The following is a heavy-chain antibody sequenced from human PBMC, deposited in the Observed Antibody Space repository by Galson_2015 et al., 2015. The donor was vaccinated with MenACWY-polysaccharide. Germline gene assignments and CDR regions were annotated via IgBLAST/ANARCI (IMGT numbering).Heavy chain of an antibody. V-gene: IGHV1-69*01. J-gene: IGHJ1*01. D-gene: IGHD3-3*01. CDR1: GGTFSSYA. Sequence: SCAASGGTFSSYAISWVRQAPGQGLEWMGGIIPIFGTANYAQKFQGRVTITADESTSTAYMELSSLRSEDTAVYYCARDPVDFWSGTTQANFQHWGQGTLVTVSS. CDR2: IIPIFGTA. CDR3: ARDPVDFWSGTTQANFQH.